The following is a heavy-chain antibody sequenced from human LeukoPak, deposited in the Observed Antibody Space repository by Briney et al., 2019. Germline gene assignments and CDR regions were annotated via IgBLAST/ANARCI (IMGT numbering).Heavy chain of an antibody. CDR1: GFTFSNYW. V-gene: IGHV3-7*03. CDR3: AKRSAESSGYFDS. D-gene: IGHD6-19*01. J-gene: IGHJ4*02. Sequence: GGSLRLSCAASGFTFSNYWMSWVRQAPGKGLEWVADIKEDGSEKYYVDSVKGRFTISRDNSKNTLYLQMNSLRAEDTAMYYCAKRSAESSGYFDSWGQGTLVTVSS. CDR2: IKEDGSEK.